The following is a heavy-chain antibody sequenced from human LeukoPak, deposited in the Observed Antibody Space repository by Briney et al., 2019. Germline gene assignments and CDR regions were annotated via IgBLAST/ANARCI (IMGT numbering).Heavy chain of an antibody. CDR3: ARVYYSNSYDYWYFDL. D-gene: IGHD6-13*01. CDR2: INHSGST. Sequence: SETLSLTCAVYGGSFSGYYWSCIRQPPGKGLEWIGEINHSGSTNYNPSLKSRATISVDTSKNQFSLKLSSVTAADTAVYYCARVYYSNSYDYWYFDLWGRGTLVTVSS. CDR1: GGSFSGYY. V-gene: IGHV4-34*01. J-gene: IGHJ2*01.